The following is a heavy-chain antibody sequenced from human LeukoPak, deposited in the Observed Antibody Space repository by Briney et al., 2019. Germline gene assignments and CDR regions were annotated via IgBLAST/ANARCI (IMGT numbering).Heavy chain of an antibody. D-gene: IGHD6-19*01. CDR3: ASTQYYFDY. V-gene: IGHV3-53*01. CDR2: IYSGGKT. CDR1: GFTFSSYA. J-gene: IGHJ4*02. Sequence: GGSLRLSCAASGFTFSSYAMSWVRQAPGKGLEWVSVIYSGGKTYYADSVKGRFTISRDNSKNTLYLQMNSLRAEDTAVYYCASTQYYFDYWGQGTLVTVSS.